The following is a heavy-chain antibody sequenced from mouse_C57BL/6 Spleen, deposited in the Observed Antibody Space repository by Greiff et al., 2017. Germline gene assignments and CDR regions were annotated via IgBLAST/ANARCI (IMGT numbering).Heavy chain of an antibody. CDR2: IDPENGDT. CDR1: GYNIKDDY. D-gene: IGHD3-2*02. J-gene: IGHJ2*01. CDR3: TRQLRLRFFDY. V-gene: IGHV14-4*01. Sequence: VQLQQSGAELVRPGASVKLSCTASGYNIKDDYLHWVKQRPEKGLEWIGWIDPENGDTEYASTFQGKATITADTSSNTAYLQLSSVTSEDTAVYYCTRQLRLRFFDYWGQGTTLTVSS.